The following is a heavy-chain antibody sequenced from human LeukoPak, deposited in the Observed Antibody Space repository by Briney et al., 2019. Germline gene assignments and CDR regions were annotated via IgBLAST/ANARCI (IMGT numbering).Heavy chain of an antibody. CDR1: GFIFSDYY. CDR3: ARDPGSGYEEHFDY. Sequence: GGSLRLSCAASGFIFSDYYMSWMRQAPGKGLEWVSYISSSGSTMYYTDSVKSRFTISRDNAKDSLYLQMNSLRAEDTAVYYCARDPGSGYEEHFDYWGQGTLVTVSS. J-gene: IGHJ4*02. V-gene: IGHV3-11*01. D-gene: IGHD5-12*01. CDR2: ISSSGSTM.